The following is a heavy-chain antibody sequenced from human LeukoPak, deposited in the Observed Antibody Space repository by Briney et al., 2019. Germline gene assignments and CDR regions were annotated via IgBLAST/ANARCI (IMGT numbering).Heavy chain of an antibody. CDR3: ASRRYYDILTGYRDGDYYFDY. D-gene: IGHD3-9*01. CDR1: GGSISSYY. CDR2: IYYSGST. V-gene: IGHV4-59*01. J-gene: IGHJ4*02. Sequence: SETLSLTCTVSGGSISSYYWSWIRQPPGKGLEWIGYIYYSGSTNYNPSLKSRVTISVDTSKNQFSLKLSSVTAADTAVYYCASRRYYDILTGYRDGDYYFDYWGQGTLVTVSS.